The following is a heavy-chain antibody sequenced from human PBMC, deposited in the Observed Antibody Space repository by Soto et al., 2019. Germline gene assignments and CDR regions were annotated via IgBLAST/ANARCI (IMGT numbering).Heavy chain of an antibody. CDR2: ISGSGGST. V-gene: IGHV3-23*01. D-gene: IGHD6-13*01. CDR3: AKDRGYSSSWYSAVWFDP. CDR1: GFTFSSYA. J-gene: IGHJ5*02. Sequence: EVQLLESGGGLVQPGGSLRLSCAASGFTFSSYAMSWVRQAPGKGLEWVSAISGSGGSTYYADSVKGRFTISRDNSKTTLYLQMNSLRAEDTAVYYCAKDRGYSSSWYSAVWFDPWGQGTLVTVSS.